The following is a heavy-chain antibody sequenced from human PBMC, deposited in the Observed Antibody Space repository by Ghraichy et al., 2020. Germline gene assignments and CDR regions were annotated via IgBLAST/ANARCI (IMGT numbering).Heavy chain of an antibody. Sequence: GGSLRLSCAASGFTVSSNYMSWVRQAPGKGLEWVSVIYSGGSTYYADSVKGRFTISRDNSKNTLYLQMNSLRAEDTAVYYCARDRPDYDFWSGLHYYGMDVWGQGTTVTVSS. CDR1: GFTVSSNY. CDR2: IYSGGST. D-gene: IGHD3-3*01. J-gene: IGHJ6*02. V-gene: IGHV3-53*01. CDR3: ARDRPDYDFWSGLHYYGMDV.